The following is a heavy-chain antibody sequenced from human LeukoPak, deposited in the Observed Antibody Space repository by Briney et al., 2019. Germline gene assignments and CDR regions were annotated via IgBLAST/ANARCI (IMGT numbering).Heavy chain of an antibody. CDR3: ARGVAAGGGDFDY. CDR1: GFAFSDSG. CDR2: IWYDGTND. J-gene: IGHJ4*02. V-gene: IGHV3-30*12. D-gene: IGHD6-19*01. Sequence: PGGSLRLSCGTSGFAFSDSGMHWVRQAPGKGLEWVAFIWYDGTNDNYADSVKGRFTISRDNSKNTLYLQMNSLRAEDTAVYYCARGVAAGGGDFDYWGQGTLVTVSS.